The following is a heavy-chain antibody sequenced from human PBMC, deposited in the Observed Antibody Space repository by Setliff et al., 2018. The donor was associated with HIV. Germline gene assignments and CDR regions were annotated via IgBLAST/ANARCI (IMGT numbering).Heavy chain of an antibody. V-gene: IGHV4-4*09. D-gene: IGHD4-4*01. J-gene: IGHJ4*02. CDR1: GDSIKSHH. CDR3: ARQLDYTNGRYFDY. CDR2: TDASGDT. Sequence: SETLSLTCTVSGDSIKSHHWSWIRQPAGKGLEWLAYTDASGDTNYNPSLRGRVIISLDTSNNQFSLNLNSVTAADTAVYCCARQLDYTNGRYFDYWGPGTLVTVS.